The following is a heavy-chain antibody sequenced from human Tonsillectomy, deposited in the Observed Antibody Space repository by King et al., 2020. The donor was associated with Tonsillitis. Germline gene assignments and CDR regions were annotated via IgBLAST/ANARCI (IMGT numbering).Heavy chain of an antibody. V-gene: IGHV3-23*04. CDR3: AKDLADADFHFDY. J-gene: IGHJ4*02. Sequence: VQLVESGGGLVQPGGSLRLSCAASGFTFSSYAMSWVRQAPGKGLGWVSLISGRGSSTTYAESVKGRFTISRDNSKNTLYLQMNSLRAEDSAVYYCAKDLADADFHFDYWGQGTLVPVSS. CDR2: ISGRGSST. D-gene: IGHD3-3*01. CDR1: GFTFSSYA.